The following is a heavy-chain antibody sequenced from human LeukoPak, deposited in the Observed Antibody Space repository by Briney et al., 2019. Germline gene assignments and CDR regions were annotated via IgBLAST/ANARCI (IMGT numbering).Heavy chain of an antibody. CDR1: GFTFSSYG. CDR2: IRYDGSNK. Sequence: QAGGSLRLSCAASGFTFSSYGMHWVRQAPGKGLEWVAFIRYDGSNKYYADSVKGRFTISRDNSKNTLYLQMNSLRAEDTAVYYCAKDFFRGYDSSGYYVASWGQGTLVTVSS. CDR3: AKDFFRGYDSSGYYVAS. V-gene: IGHV3-30*02. D-gene: IGHD3-22*01. J-gene: IGHJ4*02.